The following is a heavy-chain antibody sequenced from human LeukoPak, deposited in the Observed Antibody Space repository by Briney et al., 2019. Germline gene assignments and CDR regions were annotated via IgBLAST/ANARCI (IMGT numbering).Heavy chain of an antibody. CDR2: IYYSGST. D-gene: IGHD3-22*01. CDR1: GGSISSYY. Sequence: SETLSLTCTVSGGSISSYYWSWIRQPPGKGLEWTGYIYYSGSTNYNPSLKSRVTISVDTSKNQFSLKLSSVTAADTAVYYCARARGARITMIVVADYFDYWGQGTLVTVSS. V-gene: IGHV4-59*01. CDR3: ARARGARITMIVVADYFDY. J-gene: IGHJ4*02.